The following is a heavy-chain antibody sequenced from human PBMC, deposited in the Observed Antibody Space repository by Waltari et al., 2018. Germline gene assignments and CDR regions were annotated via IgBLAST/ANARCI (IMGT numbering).Heavy chain of an antibody. Sequence: EVQLVQSGAEVKKPGESLRISCQGSGFTFSNYWIGWVRQMPGKGLDWTGFFFPVDSGTWYSPSFQGQVTMSVDKSIRTAYLQWNSVKASDTAIYYCARHRTRSTLYNWFDPWGQGTQVSVSS. CDR3: ARHRTRSTLYNWFDP. CDR1: GFTFSNYW. J-gene: IGHJ5*02. CDR2: FFPVDSGT. V-gene: IGHV5-51*01. D-gene: IGHD2-15*01.